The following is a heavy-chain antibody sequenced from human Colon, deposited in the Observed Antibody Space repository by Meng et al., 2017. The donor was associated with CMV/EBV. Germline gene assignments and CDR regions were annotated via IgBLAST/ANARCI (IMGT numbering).Heavy chain of an antibody. Sequence: QVQLQESGPGLVKPSGTLSLTCAVSGGPITSSHNWWNWVRQPPGKGLEWIGEVHHSGTTNYNQSLESRVTIPVDKTKNQFSLKLTSVTAADTAVYYCADPPSGYWGQGTLVTVSS. J-gene: IGHJ4*02. CDR1: GGPITSSHNW. V-gene: IGHV4-4*02. CDR2: VHHSGTT. CDR3: ADPPSGY.